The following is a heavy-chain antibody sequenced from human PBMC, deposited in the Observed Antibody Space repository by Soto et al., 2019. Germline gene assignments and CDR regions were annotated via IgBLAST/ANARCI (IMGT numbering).Heavy chain of an antibody. CDR2: ISWNSGSI. CDR3: ANGPRSYYYYYMDV. D-gene: IGHD3-16*01. CDR1: GFTFSSYW. J-gene: IGHJ6*03. Sequence: GGSLRLSCAASGFTFSSYWMSWVRQAPGKGLEWVSGISWNSGSIGYADSVKGRFTISRDNAKNSLYLQMNSLRAEDTALYYCANGPRSYYYYYMDVWGKGTTVTVSS. V-gene: IGHV3-9*01.